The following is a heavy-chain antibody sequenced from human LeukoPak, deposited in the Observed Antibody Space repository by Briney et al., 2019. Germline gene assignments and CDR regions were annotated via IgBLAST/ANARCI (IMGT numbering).Heavy chain of an antibody. CDR3: ARTPPGGLIDY. D-gene: IGHD3-10*01. V-gene: IGHV1-18*01. J-gene: IGHJ4*02. CDR1: GYTFTSYG. CDR2: ISAYNGNT. Sequence: ASVKVSCKASGYTFTSYGISWVRQAPGQGLEWMGWISAYNGNTNYAQKLQGRVTMTTDTSTSTAYMELSSLTSEDTAVYYCARTPPGGLIDYWGQGTLVTVSS.